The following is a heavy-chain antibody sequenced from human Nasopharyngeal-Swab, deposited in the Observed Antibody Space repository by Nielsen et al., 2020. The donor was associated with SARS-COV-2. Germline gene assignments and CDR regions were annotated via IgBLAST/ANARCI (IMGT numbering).Heavy chain of an antibody. CDR1: GGSISSYY. CDR2: IYYSGST. Sequence: SETLSLTCTVSGGSISSYYWSWIRQPPGKGLEWIGYIYYSGSTNYNPSLKRRVTISVDTSKNQFSLKLSSVTAADTAVYYCARDSYRDAFDIWGQGTMATVSS. CDR3: ARDSYRDAFDI. J-gene: IGHJ3*02. V-gene: IGHV4-59*13.